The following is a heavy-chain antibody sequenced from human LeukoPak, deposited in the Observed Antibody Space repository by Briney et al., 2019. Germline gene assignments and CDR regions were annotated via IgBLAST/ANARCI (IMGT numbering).Heavy chain of an antibody. Sequence: KESGPTLVKPTQTLTLTCTFSGFSLTTSAVGVAWIRQPPGKALEWLALIYWDDDKRYSPSLKSRLTITKDTSKNQVVLTMTNMDPVDTATYYCARRRGYYYDSTGYSPFDPWGQGALVTVSS. CDR1: GFSLTTSAVG. V-gene: IGHV2-5*02. CDR2: IYWDDDK. J-gene: IGHJ5*02. D-gene: IGHD3-22*01. CDR3: ARRRGYYYDSTGYSPFDP.